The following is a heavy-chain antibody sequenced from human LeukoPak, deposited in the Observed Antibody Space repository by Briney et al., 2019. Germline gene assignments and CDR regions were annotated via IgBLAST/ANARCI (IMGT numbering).Heavy chain of an antibody. CDR1: GGSVSSYY. V-gene: IGHV4-59*02. CDR2: IYYSGST. Sequence: SETLSLTCSVSGGSVSSYYWSWIRQPPGMGLDWIGYIYYSGSTNYNPSLKRRVTMSLDMSKNQFSLKLNSVTAADTAVYYCAREGAAGYFDLWGRGTLVTVSS. CDR3: AREGAAGYFDL. J-gene: IGHJ2*01.